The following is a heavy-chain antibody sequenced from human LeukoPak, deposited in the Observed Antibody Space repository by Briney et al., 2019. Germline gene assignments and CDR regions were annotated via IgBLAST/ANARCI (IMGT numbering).Heavy chain of an antibody. J-gene: IGHJ4*02. CDR2: ISYDGKT. V-gene: IGHV4-59*01. D-gene: IGHD3-22*01. CDR3: TKGYYEPFDC. CDR1: GASITSYG. Sequence: PSETLSLTCTVSGASITSYGMNWIRQPPGKGLEWIGYISYDGKTNYNPSLKSRLNLTLYTSKTQLSVDLNSLNACKKGRYNCTKGYYEPFDCWGQGTLVTVTS.